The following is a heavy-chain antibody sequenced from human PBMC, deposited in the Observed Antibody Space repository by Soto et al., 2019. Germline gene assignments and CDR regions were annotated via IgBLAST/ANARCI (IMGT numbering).Heavy chain of an antibody. CDR3: ARNGVVTATQRMDV. D-gene: IGHD2-21*02. CDR2: IYYSGST. J-gene: IGHJ6*02. V-gene: IGHV4-30-4*01. Sequence: SETLSLTCTVSGGSISSGDYYWSWIRQPPGKGLEWIGYIYYSGSTYYNPSLKSRVTISVDTSKNQFSLKLSSVTAADTAVYYCARNGVVTATQRMDVWGQGTTVTVSS. CDR1: GGSISSGDYY.